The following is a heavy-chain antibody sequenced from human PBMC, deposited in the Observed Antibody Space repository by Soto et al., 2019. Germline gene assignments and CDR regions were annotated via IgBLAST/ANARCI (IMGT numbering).Heavy chain of an antibody. V-gene: IGHV3-23*01. CDR1: GFTFSSYA. D-gene: IGHD5-12*01. CDR2: VSGSGGST. J-gene: IGHJ6*02. Sequence: TGGSLRLSWAASGFTFSSYAMRWVRQAPGKGLEWVSAVSGSGGSTYYADSVKGRFTISRDNSKNTLYLQMNSLRAEDTAVYYCAKDILEEMATILHYGMDVWGQGTTVTVSS. CDR3: AKDILEEMATILHYGMDV.